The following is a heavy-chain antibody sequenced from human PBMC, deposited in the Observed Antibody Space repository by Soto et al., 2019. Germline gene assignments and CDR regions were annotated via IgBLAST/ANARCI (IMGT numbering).Heavy chain of an antibody. CDR3: AKDIVVVPAARGDAFDI. D-gene: IGHD2-2*01. Sequence: GGSLRLSCAASGFTFSSYGMHWVRQAPGKGLEWVAVIWYDGSNKYYADSVKGRFTISRGNSKNTLYLQMNSLRAEDTAVYYCAKDIVVVPAARGDAFDIWGQGTMVTVSS. V-gene: IGHV3-30*02. CDR1: GFTFSSYG. CDR2: IWYDGSNK. J-gene: IGHJ3*02.